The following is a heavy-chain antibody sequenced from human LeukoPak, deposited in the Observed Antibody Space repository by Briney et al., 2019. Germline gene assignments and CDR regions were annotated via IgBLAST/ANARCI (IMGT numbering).Heavy chain of an antibody. J-gene: IGHJ6*03. D-gene: IGHD3-10*01. Sequence: SETLSLTCAVYDGSFSGYYWSWIRQPPGKGLEWIGEINHSGSTNYNPSLKSRVTISLDTSKSQFSLKLSSVTAADTAVYYCARDTGELLHRYYYYYYMDVWGKGTTVTISS. V-gene: IGHV4-34*01. CDR3: ARDTGELLHRYYYYYYMDV. CDR1: DGSFSGYY. CDR2: INHSGST.